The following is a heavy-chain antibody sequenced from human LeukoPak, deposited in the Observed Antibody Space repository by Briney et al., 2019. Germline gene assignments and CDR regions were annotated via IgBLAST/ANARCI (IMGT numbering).Heavy chain of an antibody. J-gene: IGHJ4*02. CDR1: GGSISSASSF. CDR3: ATELNCSGGSCLDY. V-gene: IGHV4-39*01. D-gene: IGHD2-15*01. Sequence: SETLSLTCTVSGGSISSASSFWGWIRQPPGKGLEWIGTLYYGGSTYYNASLKSRVTMSGDTSRNQFSLRLDSVNAADTAVYYCATELNCSGGSCLDYWGQGTLVTVSS. CDR2: LYYGGST.